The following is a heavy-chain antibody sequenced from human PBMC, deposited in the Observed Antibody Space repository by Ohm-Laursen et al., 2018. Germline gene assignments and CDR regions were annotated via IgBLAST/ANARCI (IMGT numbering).Heavy chain of an antibody. CDR3: SKRGVSSYHCFDS. Sequence: GSLRLSCASSGFTFSSNAMNWVRQAPGKGLGWVSAISGSGGSRYYADSVKGRFIITRNNSKNTQYLQMNSLIAEDTAVYYCSKRGVSSYHCFDSWGQGTLVTVSS. V-gene: IGHV3-23*01. J-gene: IGHJ4*02. CDR1: GFTFSSNA. D-gene: IGHD6-13*01. CDR2: ISGSGGSR.